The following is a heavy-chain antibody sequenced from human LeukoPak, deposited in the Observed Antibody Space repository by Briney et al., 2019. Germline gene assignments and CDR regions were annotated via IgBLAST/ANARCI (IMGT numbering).Heavy chain of an antibody. D-gene: IGHD3-10*01. V-gene: IGHV3-23*01. CDR1: GFTFSSYA. CDR3: AKSPRGSRFDY. J-gene: IGHJ4*02. Sequence: GGSLRLSCAASGFTFSSYAMTWVRQAPGKGLEWVSTISSSGGTTYYADSVKGRFTISRDNSKNTLYLQMNSLRAEDTALYYCAKSPRGSRFDYWGQGTLVTVSS. CDR2: ISSSGGTT.